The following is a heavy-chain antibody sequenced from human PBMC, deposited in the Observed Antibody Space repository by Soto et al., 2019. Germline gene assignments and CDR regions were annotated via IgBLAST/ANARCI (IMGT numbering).Heavy chain of an antibody. CDR2: IYYSGST. V-gene: IGHV4-59*01. D-gene: IGHD6-13*01. Sequence: ASETLSLTCTVSGCSLSRYYWSWVRQPPGKGLEWIGYIYYSGSTNYNPSLKSRVTISVDTSKNQFSLKLSSVTAADTAVYYCAGVIAAAGFGWFDPWGQGTLVTVSS. CDR1: GCSLSRYY. J-gene: IGHJ5*02. CDR3: AGVIAAAGFGWFDP.